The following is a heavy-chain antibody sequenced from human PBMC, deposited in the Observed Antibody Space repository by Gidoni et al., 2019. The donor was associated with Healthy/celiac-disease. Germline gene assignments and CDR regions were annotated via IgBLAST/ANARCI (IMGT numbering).Heavy chain of an antibody. J-gene: IGHJ6*03. Sequence: QVQLVQSGAEGKKPGASVKVSCKASGYTFTSYAMHWVRQAPGQRLEWMGWINAGNGNTKDSQKFQGRVTITRDTSASTAYMELSSLRSEDTAVYYCARESEPAAYYYYMDVWGKGTTVTVSS. D-gene: IGHD2-2*01. CDR1: GYTFTSYA. CDR2: INAGNGNT. CDR3: ARESEPAAYYYYMDV. V-gene: IGHV1-3*01.